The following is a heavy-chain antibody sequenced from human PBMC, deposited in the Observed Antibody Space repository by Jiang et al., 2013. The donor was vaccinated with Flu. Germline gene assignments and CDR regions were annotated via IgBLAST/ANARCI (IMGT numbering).Heavy chain of an antibody. D-gene: IGHD4-11*01. CDR2: IKQDGSEK. J-gene: IGHJ5*02. CDR3: ARRGRNYDQES. V-gene: IGHV3-7*05. CDR1: GFSFNVYW. Sequence: GGGLVQPGGSLRLSCAASGFSFNVYWMSWVRQAPGKGLEWVANIKQDGSEKYYVDSVKGRFTISRGNSKNSLYLQMNSLRADDTAVYYCARRGRNYDQESWGQGTLVIVSS.